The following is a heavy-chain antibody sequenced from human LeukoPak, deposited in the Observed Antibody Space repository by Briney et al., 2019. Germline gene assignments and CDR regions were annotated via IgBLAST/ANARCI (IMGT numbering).Heavy chain of an antibody. CDR1: GFTFSSYA. J-gene: IGHJ4*02. CDR3: AKDAHPVVVAVPGYFDY. V-gene: IGHV3-23*01. D-gene: IGHD2-15*01. CDR2: ISGSGGST. Sequence: PGGSLRLSCAASGFTFSSYAMSWVHQAPGKGLEWVSAISGSGGSTYYADSVKGRFTISRDNSKNTLYLQMNSLRAEDTAVYYCAKDAHPVVVAVPGYFDYWGQGTLVTVSS.